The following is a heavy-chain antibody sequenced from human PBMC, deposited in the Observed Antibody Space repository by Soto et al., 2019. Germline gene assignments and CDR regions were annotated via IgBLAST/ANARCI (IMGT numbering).Heavy chain of an antibody. D-gene: IGHD3-3*01. CDR3: AQDSNPHYDFWSGYSVNY. Sequence: GGSLRLSCAASGFTFSSYAMHWVRQAPGKGLEWVAVISYEGSNKYYADSVKGRFTISRDNSKNTLYMQMNSPRAEDTAVYYCAQDSNPHYDFWSGYSVNYWGLGTLVTVSS. CDR1: GFTFSSYA. V-gene: IGHV3-30*18. CDR2: ISYEGSNK. J-gene: IGHJ4*02.